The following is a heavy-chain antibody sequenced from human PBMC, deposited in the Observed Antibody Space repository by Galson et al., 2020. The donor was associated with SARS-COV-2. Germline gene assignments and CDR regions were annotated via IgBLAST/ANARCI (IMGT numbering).Heavy chain of an antibody. J-gene: IGHJ4*02. V-gene: IGHV3-30*18. Sequence: GGSLRLSCAASGFTFSSYGMHWVRQAPGKGLEWVAVISYDGGNKYYADSVKGRFTISRDNSKNTLYLQMNSLRAEDTAVYYCAKDMEIAVAGYYFDYWGQGTLVTVSS. D-gene: IGHD6-19*01. CDR3: AKDMEIAVAGYYFDY. CDR2: ISYDGGNK. CDR1: GFTFSSYG.